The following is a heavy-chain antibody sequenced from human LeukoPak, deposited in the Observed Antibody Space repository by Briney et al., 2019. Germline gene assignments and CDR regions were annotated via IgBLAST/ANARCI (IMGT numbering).Heavy chain of an antibody. CDR1: VYTFTIYY. Sequence: ASVTLSFKSSVYTFTIYYMHWLRQAPGQGLEWMGIVHPSGGSTSYAQKFQGRVTMTRDTATSTVYMELSSLRSEDTALYYCARITMTTSGWYFDLWGRGSLVTVSS. J-gene: IGHJ2*01. D-gene: IGHD3-22*01. CDR2: VHPSGGST. CDR3: ARITMTTSGWYFDL. V-gene: IGHV1-46*01.